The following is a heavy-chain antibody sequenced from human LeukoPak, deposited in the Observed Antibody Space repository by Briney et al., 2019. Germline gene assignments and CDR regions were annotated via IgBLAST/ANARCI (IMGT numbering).Heavy chain of an antibody. V-gene: IGHV3-21*06. CDR3: AREPPREAPNLFDH. Sequence: KPGGSLRLSCAASGFTFSSYSINWVRQAPGKGLEWVSAISSDSKYIYYADSVKGRFTTSRDNAESLVYLQMDGLRAEDTAVYYCAREPPREAPNLFDHWGQGTLVTVSS. D-gene: IGHD6-6*01. J-gene: IGHJ4*02. CDR2: ISSDSKYI. CDR1: GFTFSSYS.